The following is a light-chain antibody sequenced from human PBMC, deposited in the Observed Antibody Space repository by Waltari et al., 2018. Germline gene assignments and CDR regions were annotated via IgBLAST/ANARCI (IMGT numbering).Light chain of an antibody. CDR1: SSDVGPYNY. V-gene: IGLV2-8*01. J-gene: IGLJ1*01. CDR3: SSYTGSTNNLYV. Sequence: QSALTQPPSASGSPGQSVAISCTGTSSDVGPYNYVSWYQQHPGKAPKLIIYDVTKRPSGVPDRFSGSKSGNTASLTVSGLQADDEADYHCSSYTGSTNNLYVFGTGTKVTVL. CDR2: DVT.